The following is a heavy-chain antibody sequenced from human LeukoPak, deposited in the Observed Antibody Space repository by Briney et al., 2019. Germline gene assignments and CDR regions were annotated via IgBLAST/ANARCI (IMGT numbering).Heavy chain of an antibody. CDR1: GFTFDDYA. Sequence: GGSLRLSCAASGFTFDDYAMHWDRQAPGKGLEWVSGISWNSGSIGYADSVKGRFTISRDNAKNSLYLQMNSLRAEDTALYYCAKSSYYDSSGYFDYWGQGTLVTVSS. J-gene: IGHJ4*02. V-gene: IGHV3-9*01. CDR2: ISWNSGSI. CDR3: AKSSYYDSSGYFDY. D-gene: IGHD3-22*01.